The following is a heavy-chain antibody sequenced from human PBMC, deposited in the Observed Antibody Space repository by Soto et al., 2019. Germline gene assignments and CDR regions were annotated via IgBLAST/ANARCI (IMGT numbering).Heavy chain of an antibody. Sequence: GGSLRLSCAASRFTFSSYAMDWVREAPGKGLEWVAVISHDGSEKYYGDSVKGQFTISRDNPKNTVYLQMNSLRPEDTAVYYCARAAAYFYHYYYAMDVWGQGTAVTV. CDR2: ISHDGSEK. D-gene: IGHD6-13*01. CDR1: RFTFSSYA. J-gene: IGHJ6*02. CDR3: ARAAAYFYHYYYAMDV. V-gene: IGHV3-30-3*01.